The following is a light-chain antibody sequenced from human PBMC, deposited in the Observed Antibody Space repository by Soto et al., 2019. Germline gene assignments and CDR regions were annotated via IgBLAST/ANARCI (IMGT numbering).Light chain of an antibody. Sequence: DIQMTQSPSTLSASVGDTVTITCRASQSISAWLAWYQQKPGKAPKLLIYKASSLESGVPSRFSGSGSRTEFTFTISSLQPDDFATYYCQQYNSYGSWTFGQGTKVDIK. CDR2: KAS. CDR1: QSISAW. J-gene: IGKJ1*01. V-gene: IGKV1-5*03. CDR3: QQYNSYGSWT.